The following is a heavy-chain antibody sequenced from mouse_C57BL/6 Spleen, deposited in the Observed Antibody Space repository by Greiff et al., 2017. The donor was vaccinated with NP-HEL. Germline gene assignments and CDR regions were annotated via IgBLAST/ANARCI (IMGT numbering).Heavy chain of an antibody. CDR3: ARSRGYDYDGYWYFDV. V-gene: IGHV1-53*01. J-gene: IGHJ1*03. CDR1: GYTFTSYW. D-gene: IGHD2-4*01. CDR2: INPSNGGT. Sequence: QVQLQQPGTELVKPGASVKLSCKASGYTFTSYWMHWVKQRPGQGLEWIGNINPSNGGTNYNEKFKSKATLTVDKSSSTAYMQLSSLTSEDSAVHYCARSRGYDYDGYWYFDVWGTGTTVTVSS.